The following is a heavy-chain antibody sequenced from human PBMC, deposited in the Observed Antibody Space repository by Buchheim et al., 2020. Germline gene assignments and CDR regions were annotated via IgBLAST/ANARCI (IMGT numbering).Heavy chain of an antibody. V-gene: IGHV4-39*07. CDR2: LYYSGST. D-gene: IGHD3-3*01. CDR1: GGSINSNTHY. CDR3: ARYRVAVRGFDF. J-gene: IGHJ4*02. Sequence: QLQLQESGPGLVTPSETLSLTCSVSGGSINSNTHYWVWIRQPPGKGLEWIGSLYYSGSTYYGPSLKSRVTISADMSNNQFSLKLYSVSSADTAVYYCARYRVAVRGFDFWGQGTL.